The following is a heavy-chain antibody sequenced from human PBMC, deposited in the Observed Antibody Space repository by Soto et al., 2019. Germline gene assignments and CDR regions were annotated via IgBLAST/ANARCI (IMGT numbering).Heavy chain of an antibody. J-gene: IGHJ6*02. CDR3: AKGDTKMITDYDAMDV. D-gene: IGHD3-16*01. V-gene: IGHV3-23*01. CDR2: ISGSGGSE. CDR1: GFTFTSYA. Sequence: GGSLRLSCAVSGFTFTSYAMTWVRQAPGKGLEWVSAISGSGGSEFYADSVKGRFTISRDNSKNTLYLQMKSLRAEDTALYYCAKGDTKMITDYDAMDVWGQGTRVTVSS.